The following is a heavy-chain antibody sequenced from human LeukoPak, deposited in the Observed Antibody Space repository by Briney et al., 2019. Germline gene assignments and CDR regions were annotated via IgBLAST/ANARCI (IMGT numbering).Heavy chain of an antibody. D-gene: IGHD3-9*01. CDR2: IHQDGSEK. V-gene: IGHV3-7*04. Sequence: PGGSLRLSCAASGFTFSSYSMNWVRQAPGKGLEWVANIHQDGSEKNCVDSVKGRFTISRDNAKNSLFLEMNSLRAEDTAVYYCARSDLRGLLNDYWGQGTLVAVSS. CDR1: GFTFSSYS. CDR3: ARSDLRGLLNDY. J-gene: IGHJ4*02.